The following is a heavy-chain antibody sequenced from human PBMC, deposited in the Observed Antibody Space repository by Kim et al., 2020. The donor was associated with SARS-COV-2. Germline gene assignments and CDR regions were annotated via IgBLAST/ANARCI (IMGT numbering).Heavy chain of an antibody. CDR3: ARVARNYYVSSGYYYYYYYYGMDG. Sequence: SETLSLTCTVSGGSISSYYWSWIRQPPGKGLEWIGYIYYSGSTNYNPSLKRRVTISVDTSKNQFSLKLGSVTAADTAVYYCARVARNYYVSSGYYYYYYYYGMDGWGQGTTVTVSS. CDR1: GGSISSYY. V-gene: IGHV4-59*01. CDR2: IYYSGST. J-gene: IGHJ6*02. D-gene: IGHD3-22*01.